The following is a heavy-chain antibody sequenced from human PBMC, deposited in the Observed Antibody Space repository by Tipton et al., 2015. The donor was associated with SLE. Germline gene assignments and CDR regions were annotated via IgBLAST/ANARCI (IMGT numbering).Heavy chain of an antibody. D-gene: IGHD1-26*01. J-gene: IGHJ5*02. CDR3: ARESPNSGSYYNWFGP. CDR1: GYSINSGYY. Sequence: TLSLTCAVSGYSINSGYYWGWIRQPPGKGLEWIGSISHSGNIYFNPSLKSRATMSIDTSRNEVSLRLNSVTAADTAVYYCARESPNSGSYYNWFGPWGQGTLVTVSS. CDR2: ISHSGNI. V-gene: IGHV4-38-2*02.